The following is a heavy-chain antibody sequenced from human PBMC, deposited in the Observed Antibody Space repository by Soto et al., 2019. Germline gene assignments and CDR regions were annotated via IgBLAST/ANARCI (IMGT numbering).Heavy chain of an antibody. CDR2: IYPGDSDT. J-gene: IGHJ6*02. V-gene: IGHV5-51*01. Sequence: PGESLKISCKGSGYSFTSYWIGWVRQMPGKGLEWMGIIYPGDSDTRYSPSFQGQVTISADKSISTAYLQWSSLKASDTAMYYCPRQGRGDAPHYGMDVWGQGTTVTVSS. CDR3: PRQGRGDAPHYGMDV. CDR1: GYSFTSYW. D-gene: IGHD3-10*01.